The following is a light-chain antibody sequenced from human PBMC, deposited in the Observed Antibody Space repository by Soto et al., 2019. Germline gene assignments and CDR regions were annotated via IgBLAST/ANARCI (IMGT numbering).Light chain of an antibody. Sequence: SYELTQPPSASVAPGQTAMITCGGKDIGRKSVHWYQQKPGQAPVLVVHDDSDRPSGIPERFSGSKSANTATLTISRVEVGDEADYYCQVWDNSSDHVVFGGGTKVTVL. V-gene: IGLV3-21*02. J-gene: IGLJ2*01. CDR1: DIGRKS. CDR3: QVWDNSSDHVV. CDR2: DDS.